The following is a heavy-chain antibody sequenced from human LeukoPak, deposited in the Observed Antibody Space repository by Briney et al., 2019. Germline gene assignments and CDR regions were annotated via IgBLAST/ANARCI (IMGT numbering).Heavy chain of an antibody. V-gene: IGHV5-51*01. CDR3: ARRSAVAPYYYMDV. CDR2: IYPGDSDT. J-gene: IGHJ6*03. CDR1: GYSFTTYC. Sequence: GESLKISCQGSGYSFTTYCIGWVRQMPGKGLEWMGIIYPGDSDTRYSPSSQGQVTISADKSINTAYLQWSSLKASDTAMYYCARRSAVAPYYYMDVWGKGTTVTVSS.